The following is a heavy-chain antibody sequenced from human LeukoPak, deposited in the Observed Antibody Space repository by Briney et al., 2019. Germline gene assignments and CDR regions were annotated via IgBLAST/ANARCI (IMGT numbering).Heavy chain of an antibody. V-gene: IGHV4-34*01. CDR2: INHSGST. D-gene: IGHD6-19*01. J-gene: IGHJ4*02. Sequence: PGGSLRLSCAASGFTFSSYAMSWVRQPPGKGLEWIGEINHSGSTNYNPSLKSRVTISVDTSKNQFSLKLSSVTAADTAVYYCARGVKRIAVADYWGQGTLVTVSS. CDR3: ARGVKRIAVADY. CDR1: GFTFSSYA.